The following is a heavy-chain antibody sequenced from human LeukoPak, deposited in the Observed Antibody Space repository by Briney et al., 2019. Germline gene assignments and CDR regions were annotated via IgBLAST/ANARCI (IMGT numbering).Heavy chain of an antibody. D-gene: IGHD3-3*01. V-gene: IGHV3-21*01. CDR2: ISSSSSYI. J-gene: IGHJ4*02. CDR3: AKDRYDFWSGYYPGPRFLDY. CDR1: GFTFSSYS. Sequence: GGSLRLSCAASGFTFSSYSMNWVRQAPGKGLEWVSSISSSSSYIYYADSVKGRFTISRDNAKNSLYLQMNSLRAEDTAVYYCAKDRYDFWSGYYPGPRFLDYWGQGTLVTVSS.